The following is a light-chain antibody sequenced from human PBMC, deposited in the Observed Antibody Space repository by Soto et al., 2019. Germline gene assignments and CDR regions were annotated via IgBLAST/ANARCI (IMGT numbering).Light chain of an antibody. CDR3: QPRYSTPMT. V-gene: IGKV1-39*01. Sequence: DRQRTQSRSCVSASVGDRVTITCRASLSIRSYLNWYQQKPGRAPKLLLYAASSLQSGVLSRFSGSGYGTAFTLTLRTLQPDDFATHYCQPRYSTPMTFAQGTRLEIK. J-gene: IGKJ5*01. CDR2: AAS. CDR1: LSIRSY.